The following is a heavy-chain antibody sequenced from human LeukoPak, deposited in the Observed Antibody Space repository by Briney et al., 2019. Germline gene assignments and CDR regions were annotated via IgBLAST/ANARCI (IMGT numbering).Heavy chain of an antibody. CDR1: GFTFSDYY. CDR2: ISSIGSTI. Sequence: KPGGSLRLSCAASGFTFSDYYMSWIRQAPGKGLEWVAYISSIGSTIYYADSVKGRFTISRDNAKNTLYLQMNSLRAEDPAVYYCARDPRYFDYYMDVWGKGTTVTISS. CDR3: ARDPRYFDYYMDV. V-gene: IGHV3-11*01. D-gene: IGHD3-9*01. J-gene: IGHJ6*03.